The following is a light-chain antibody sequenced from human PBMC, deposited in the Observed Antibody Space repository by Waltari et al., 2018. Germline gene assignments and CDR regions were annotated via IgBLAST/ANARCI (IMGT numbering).Light chain of an antibody. CDR3: QQANSFPIT. V-gene: IGKV1D-12*01. Sequence: DIQMTQSPSSVSASVGDRVTITCRASQGIRSWLTWYQKKPGEAPKVLIHDATSLQIGVPSRFSGSGSGTDFTLTINGLQPEDFATYYCQQANSFPITFGQGTRLDIK. CDR1: QGIRSW. CDR2: DAT. J-gene: IGKJ5*01.